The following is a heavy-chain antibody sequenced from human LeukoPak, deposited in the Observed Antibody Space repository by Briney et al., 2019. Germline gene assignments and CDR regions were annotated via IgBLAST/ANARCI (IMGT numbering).Heavy chain of an antibody. J-gene: IGHJ4*02. CDR2: INPNSGVT. D-gene: IGHD1-26*01. V-gene: IGHV1-2*02. Sequence: GASVKVSCKASGYTFTGYYVHWVRQAPGQGLEWMGWINPNSGVTKYAQKFQGRVTMTRDTSISTAYMELSRLRSDDTAMYYCARERIVGSTSFDYWGQGTLVTVSS. CDR1: GYTFTGYY. CDR3: ARERIVGSTSFDY.